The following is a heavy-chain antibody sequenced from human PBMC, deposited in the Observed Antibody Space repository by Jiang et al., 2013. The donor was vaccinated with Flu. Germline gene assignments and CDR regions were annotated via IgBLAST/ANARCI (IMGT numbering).Heavy chain of an antibody. CDR2: INPSGGST. CDR1: YY. Sequence: YYMHWVRQAPGQGLEWMGIINPSGGSTSYAQKFQGRVTMTRDTSTSTVYMELSSLRSEDTAVYYCARARARKYYDILTGYYDAFDIWGQGTMVTVSS. V-gene: IGHV1-46*01. J-gene: IGHJ3*02. CDR3: ARARARKYYDILTGYYDAFDI. D-gene: IGHD3-9*01.